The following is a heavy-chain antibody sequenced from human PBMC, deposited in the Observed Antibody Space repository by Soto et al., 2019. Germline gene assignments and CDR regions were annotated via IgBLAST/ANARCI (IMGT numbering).Heavy chain of an antibody. CDR2: IIPIFGTA. Sequence: GASVKVSCKASGGTFSSYAISWVRQAPGQGLEWMGGIIPIFGTANYAQKFQGRVTITADESTSTAYMELSSLRSEDTAVYYCARGGYSSGWPNFFDYWGQGTLVTVSS. J-gene: IGHJ4*02. V-gene: IGHV1-69*13. CDR3: ARGGYSSGWPNFFDY. D-gene: IGHD6-19*01. CDR1: GGTFSSYA.